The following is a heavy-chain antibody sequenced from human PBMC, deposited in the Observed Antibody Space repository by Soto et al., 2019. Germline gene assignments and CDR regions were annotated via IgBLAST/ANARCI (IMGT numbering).Heavy chain of an antibody. Sequence: SETLSLTCAVYGGSFSGYYWSWIRQPPGKGLEWIGEINHSGSTNYNPSLKSRVTISVDTSKNQFSLKLSSVTAADTAVYYCASIQAGQLREDYYYYYMDVWGKGTTVTVSS. CDR2: INHSGST. CDR3: ASIQAGQLREDYYYYYMDV. V-gene: IGHV4-34*01. D-gene: IGHD5-18*01. J-gene: IGHJ6*03. CDR1: GGSFSGYY.